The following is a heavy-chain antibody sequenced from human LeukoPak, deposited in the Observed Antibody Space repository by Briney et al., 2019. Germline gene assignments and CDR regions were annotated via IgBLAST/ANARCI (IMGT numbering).Heavy chain of an antibody. Sequence: PGGSLRLSCAASEFTFSDYWMIWVRQAPGKGLEWVANINQDGSRKDYVDSVRGRFSISRDNAKNSLYLQMNSLRAEDTAVYYCARAGGATLRDAFDIWGQGRMVTVSS. V-gene: IGHV3-7*01. J-gene: IGHJ3*02. CDR1: EFTFSDYW. CDR3: ARAGGATLRDAFDI. D-gene: IGHD1-26*01. CDR2: INQDGSRK.